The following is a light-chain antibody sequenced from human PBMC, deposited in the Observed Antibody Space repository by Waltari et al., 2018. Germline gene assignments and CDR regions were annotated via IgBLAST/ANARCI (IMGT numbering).Light chain of an antibody. Sequence: DIVMTQSPDSLAVSPGERATINCQSRQSILYSSNNKNYLAWYQQKPGQPPKLLIYWASTRESGVPDRFSGSGSGTDFTLPISSLQAEDVAVYYCQQYYSTPVTFGQGTKLEIK. J-gene: IGKJ2*01. CDR2: WAS. CDR3: QQYYSTPVT. V-gene: IGKV4-1*01. CDR1: QSILYSSNNKNY.